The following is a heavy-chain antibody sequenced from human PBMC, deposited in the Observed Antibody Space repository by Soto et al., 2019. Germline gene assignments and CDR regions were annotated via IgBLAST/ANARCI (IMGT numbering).Heavy chain of an antibody. J-gene: IGHJ6*03. D-gene: IGHD3-10*01. V-gene: IGHV1-18*01. CDR3: ARVFMGSGSYPKIYYYYYYMDV. CDR2: ISAYNGNT. Sequence: QVQLVQSGAEVKKPGASVKVSCKASGYTFTSYGISCVRQAPGQGLEWMGWISAYNGNTNYAQKLQGRVTMTTDTSTSTAYMELRSLRSDDTAVYYCARVFMGSGSYPKIYYYYYYMDVWGKGTTVTVSS. CDR1: GYTFTSYG.